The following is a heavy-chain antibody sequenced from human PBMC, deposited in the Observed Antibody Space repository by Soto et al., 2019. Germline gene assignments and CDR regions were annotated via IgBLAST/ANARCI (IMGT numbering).Heavy chain of an antibody. J-gene: IGHJ5*02. CDR2: IYYSGST. CDR3: VRQEITMVRAFNWFDP. CDR1: GGSISSSSYY. Sequence: QLQLQESGPGLVKPSETLSLTCTVSGGSISSSSYYWGWIRQPPGKGLEWIGSIYYSGSTYYNPSLKSRVTISVDTSKNQFSLKLTSVTAADTAVYYCVRQEITMVRAFNWFDPWGQGTLVTVSS. D-gene: IGHD3-10*01. V-gene: IGHV4-39*01.